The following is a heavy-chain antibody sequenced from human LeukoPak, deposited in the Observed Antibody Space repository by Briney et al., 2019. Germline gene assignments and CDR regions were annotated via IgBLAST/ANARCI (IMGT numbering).Heavy chain of an antibody. V-gene: IGHV3-21*01. CDR1: GFTFSNYN. J-gene: IGHJ4*02. Sequence: GGSLTLSCAASGFTFSNYNMNWVRQAPGKGLEWVSSVSSSSSYIYYADSVKGQVTISRDNAKNSLYLQMNSLRADDTAVYYCARDLVAATNLPFDYWGQGTLVSVSS. CDR2: VSSSSSYI. CDR3: ARDLVAATNLPFDY. D-gene: IGHD1-26*01.